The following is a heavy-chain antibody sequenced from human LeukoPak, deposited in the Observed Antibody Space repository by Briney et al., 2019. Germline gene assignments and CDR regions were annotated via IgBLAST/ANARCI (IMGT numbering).Heavy chain of an antibody. Sequence: PGGSLRLSCAASGFTFSSYAMSWVRQAPGKGLEWVSAISGSGGSTYYADSVKGRFTIPRDNPKNTLYLQMNSLRAEDTAVYYCAKQFDCSSTSCSSYFQHWGQGTLVTVSS. J-gene: IGHJ1*01. CDR1: GFTFSSYA. CDR3: AKQFDCSSTSCSSYFQH. D-gene: IGHD2-2*01. CDR2: ISGSGGST. V-gene: IGHV3-23*01.